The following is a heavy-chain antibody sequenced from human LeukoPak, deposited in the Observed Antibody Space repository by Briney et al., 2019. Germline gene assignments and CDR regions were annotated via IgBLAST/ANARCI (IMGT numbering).Heavy chain of an antibody. J-gene: IGHJ4*02. Sequence: QSGGSLRLSCAASGFTFSSYSMNWVRQAPGKGLEWISYISLSSGTIYYADSVKGRFTISRDNGKNSLYLQMNSLRDEDTAVYYWARDRGYCGGGSCYTYYFDYWGQGTLVTVSS. CDR3: ARDRGYCGGGSCYTYYFDY. CDR1: GFTFSSYS. V-gene: IGHV3-48*02. CDR2: ISLSSGTI. D-gene: IGHD2-15*01.